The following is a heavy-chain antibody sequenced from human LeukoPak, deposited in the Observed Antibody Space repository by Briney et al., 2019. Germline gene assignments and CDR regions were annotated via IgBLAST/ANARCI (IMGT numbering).Heavy chain of an antibody. Sequence: ASVKVSCKASGYTFTSYGISWVRQAPGQGLEWMGWISAYNGNTNYAQKLQGRVTMTTDTSTSTAHMELSSLRFEDTAVYYCTREGVYSPDPSSYHRYAFDIWGQGTVVTVSS. J-gene: IGHJ3*02. V-gene: IGHV1-18*01. CDR1: GYTFTSYG. CDR2: ISAYNGNT. CDR3: TREGVYSPDPSSYHRYAFDI. D-gene: IGHD3-16*02.